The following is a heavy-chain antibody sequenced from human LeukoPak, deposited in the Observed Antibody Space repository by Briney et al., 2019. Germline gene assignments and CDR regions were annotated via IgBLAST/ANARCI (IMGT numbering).Heavy chain of an antibody. Sequence: GGSLRLSCLASGFTFSNSWMTWVRQAPGRGLEWVANIKEDGSDKQYVDSVKGRFTISRDNAKNSLYLQMNSLRAEDTAVYYCARAPPRKQQLVPDEYFQHWGQGTLVTVSS. CDR3: ARAPPRKQQLVPDEYFQH. V-gene: IGHV3-7*03. J-gene: IGHJ1*01. CDR1: GFTFSNSW. D-gene: IGHD6-13*01. CDR2: IKEDGSDK.